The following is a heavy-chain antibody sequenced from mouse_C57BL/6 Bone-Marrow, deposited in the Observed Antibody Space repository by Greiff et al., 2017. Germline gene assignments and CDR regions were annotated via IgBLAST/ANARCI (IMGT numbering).Heavy chain of an antibody. V-gene: IGHV1-58*01. CDR1: GYTFTSYG. D-gene: IGHD2-2*01. Sequence: EVQLQQSGAELVRPGSSVKMSCKTSGYTFTSYGINWVKQRPGQGLEWIGYIYIGNGYTESNEKFKGKATLTSDTSSSTAYLQLSSLRSEDSAIYFCARVIIYYGCDGRCAYWGQGTLVTVSA. CDR3: ARVIIYYGCDGRCAY. J-gene: IGHJ3*01. CDR2: IYIGNGYT.